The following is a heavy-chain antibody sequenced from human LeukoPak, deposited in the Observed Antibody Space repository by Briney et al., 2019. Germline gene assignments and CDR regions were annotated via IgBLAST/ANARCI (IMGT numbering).Heavy chain of an antibody. J-gene: IGHJ5*02. CDR3: ARGNSITIFGVVHYWFDP. D-gene: IGHD3-3*01. V-gene: IGHV3-64*01. CDR2: ISSNGGST. CDR1: GFTFSSYA. Sequence: GGSLRLSCAASGFTFSSYAMHWVRQAPGKGLEYVSAISSNGGSTYYANSVKGRFTISRDNSKNTLYLQMGSLRAEDMAVYYCARGNSITIFGVVHYWFDPWGQGTLVTVSS.